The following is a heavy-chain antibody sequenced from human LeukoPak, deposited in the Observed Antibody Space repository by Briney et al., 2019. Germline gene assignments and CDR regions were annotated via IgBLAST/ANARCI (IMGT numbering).Heavy chain of an antibody. Sequence: GGSLRLSCAASGFTVGSNYMTWVRHAPGKGLEWVSVIYSGGSAYYADSVKGRFTISRDNSKNTLYLQMNSLRAEDTAVYFCASNGVLITGTTDGVDIWGQGTMVTVSS. CDR3: ASNGVLITGTTDGVDI. V-gene: IGHV3-53*01. CDR2: IYSGGSA. D-gene: IGHD1-7*01. CDR1: GFTVGSNY. J-gene: IGHJ3*02.